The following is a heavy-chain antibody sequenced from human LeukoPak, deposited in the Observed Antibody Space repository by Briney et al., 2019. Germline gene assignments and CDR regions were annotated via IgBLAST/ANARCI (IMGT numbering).Heavy chain of an antibody. V-gene: IGHV3-21*01. CDR1: GFTFSIYS. CDR2: ISSSSSYI. D-gene: IGHD3-16*02. Sequence: GGSLRPSCAASGFTFSIYSMNCGRQAPGKGRGWVSSISSSSSYIYYADSVKGRFTISRDNAKNSLYLQMNSLRAEDTAVYYCAREGSRLGELSLYPYYYGMDVWGKGTTVTVSS. CDR3: AREGSRLGELSLYPYYYGMDV. J-gene: IGHJ6*04.